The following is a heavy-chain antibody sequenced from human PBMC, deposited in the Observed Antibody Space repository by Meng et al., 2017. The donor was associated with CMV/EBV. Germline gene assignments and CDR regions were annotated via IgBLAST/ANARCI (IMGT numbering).Heavy chain of an antibody. CDR1: GFTFSSYS. CDR2: ISSSSSYI. J-gene: IGHJ6*02. D-gene: IGHD3-9*01. CDR3: ARGRDILTGYQGYQSGMDV. Sequence: LSLTCAASGFTFSSYSMNWVRQAPGKGLEWVSSISSSSSYIYYADSVKGRFTISRDNAKNSLYLQMNSLRAEDTAVYYCARGRDILTGYQGYQSGMDVWGQGTTVTVSS. V-gene: IGHV3-21*01.